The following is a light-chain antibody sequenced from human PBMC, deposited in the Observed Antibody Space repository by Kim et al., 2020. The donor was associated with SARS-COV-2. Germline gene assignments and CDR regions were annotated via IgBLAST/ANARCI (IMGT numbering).Light chain of an antibody. CDR2: DAA. J-gene: IGKJ4*01. CDR3: QQRNNWPPAVT. V-gene: IGKV3-11*01. Sequence: PAAGAILSCRASQTIGISLGWYQHKLGQAPRLLIYDAANRAAGIPDRFSGGGSGTDFTLTISSLEPEDFAIYYCQQRNNWPPAVTFGGGTKVDIK. CDR1: QTIGIS.